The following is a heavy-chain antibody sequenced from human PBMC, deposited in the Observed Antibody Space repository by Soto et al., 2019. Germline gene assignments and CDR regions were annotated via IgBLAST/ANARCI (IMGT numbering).Heavy chain of an antibody. V-gene: IGHV3-23*01. Sequence: GGSLRLSCAASGFTFSRYAMSWVRQAPGKGLEWVSAISGSGGSTYYADSVKGRFTISRDNSKNTLYLQMNSLRAEDTAVYYCAKDPEVVAATTVIAFDIWGQGTMVTVSS. D-gene: IGHD2-15*01. CDR1: GFTFSRYA. J-gene: IGHJ3*02. CDR2: ISGSGGST. CDR3: AKDPEVVAATTVIAFDI.